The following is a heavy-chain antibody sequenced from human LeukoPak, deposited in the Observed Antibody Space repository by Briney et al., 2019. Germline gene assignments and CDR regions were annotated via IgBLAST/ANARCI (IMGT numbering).Heavy chain of an antibody. CDR3: ATYYYDNTGLI. CDR1: GLTLSYYW. Sequence: PGGSLGLSCAASGLTLSYYWMSWARQAPGKGLEWVANINQDGSEKYYVDSVKGRFTISRDNAKNSLYLQMNSLRAEDAAVYYCATYYYDNTGLIWGQGTLVTVSS. CDR2: INQDGSEK. J-gene: IGHJ4*02. D-gene: IGHD3-22*01. V-gene: IGHV3-7*01.